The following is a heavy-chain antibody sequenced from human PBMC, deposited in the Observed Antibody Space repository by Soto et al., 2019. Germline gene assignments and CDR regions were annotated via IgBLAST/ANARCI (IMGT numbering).Heavy chain of an antibody. CDR2: ISSSSSYI. Sequence: EVQLVESGGGLVKPGGSLRLSCAASGFTFSSYSMNWVRQAPGKGLEWVSSISSSSSYIYYADSVKGRFTISRDNAKNSLYLQMNSLRAEDTAVYYCARDLEYYDSSGYFREGDYYFDYWGQGTLVTVSS. D-gene: IGHD3-22*01. J-gene: IGHJ4*02. V-gene: IGHV3-21*01. CDR3: ARDLEYYDSSGYFREGDYYFDY. CDR1: GFTFSSYS.